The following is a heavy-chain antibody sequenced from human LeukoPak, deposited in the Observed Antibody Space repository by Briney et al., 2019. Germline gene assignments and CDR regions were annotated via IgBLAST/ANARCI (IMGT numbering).Heavy chain of an antibody. Sequence: ASVKVSCTASGDTFSNDGVSWVRQAPGQGLEWMGWVSALNGNTNVAQKVQGRVTLTRDTSTGTAHMELRSLSSDDTAVYYCATLQPPAAHFEHWGQGTLVTVST. D-gene: IGHD5-18*01. J-gene: IGHJ4*02. CDR2: VSALNGNT. V-gene: IGHV1-18*01. CDR3: ATLQPPAAHFEH. CDR1: GDTFSNDG.